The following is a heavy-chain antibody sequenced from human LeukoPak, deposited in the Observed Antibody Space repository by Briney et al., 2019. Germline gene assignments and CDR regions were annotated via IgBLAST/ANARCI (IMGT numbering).Heavy chain of an antibody. D-gene: IGHD3-3*01. CDR3: ARGNRTIFGVAYFDY. V-gene: IGHV3-21*01. J-gene: IGHJ4*02. CDR1: GFTFSSYS. Sequence: GGSLRLSCAASGFTFSSYSMNWVRQAPGKGLEWVSSISSSSSYIYYADSVKGRFTISRDNAKNSLYLQMNSLGAEDTAVYYCARGNRTIFGVAYFDYWGQGTLVTVSS. CDR2: ISSSSSYI.